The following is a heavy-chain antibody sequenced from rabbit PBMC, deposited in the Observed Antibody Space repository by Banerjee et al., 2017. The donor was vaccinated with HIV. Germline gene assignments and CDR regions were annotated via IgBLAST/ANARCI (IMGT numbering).Heavy chain of an antibody. J-gene: IGHJ4*01. D-gene: IGHD8-1*01. CDR3: ARERYAATSYNL. CDR2: IDTGSSGST. CDR1: GFSFSSSYY. Sequence: QSLEESGGDLVKPGASLTLTCTASGFSFSSSYYMCWVRQAPGRGLEWIGCIDTGSSGSTYYASWAKGRFTISKTSSTTVTLQMTSLTAADTATYFCARERYAATSYNLWGPGTLVTVS. V-gene: IGHV1S40*01.